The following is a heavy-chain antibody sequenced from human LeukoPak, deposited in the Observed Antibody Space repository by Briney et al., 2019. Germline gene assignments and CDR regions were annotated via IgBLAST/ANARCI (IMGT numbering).Heavy chain of an antibody. J-gene: IGHJ4*02. CDR1: GFTFSSYA. Sequence: GGSLRLSCAASGFTFSSYAMHWVRQAPGKGLEWVAVISYDGSNKYYADSVKGRFTISRDNSKNTLYLQMNSLRAEDTAVYYCARDFGYSYSFDYWGQGTLVTVSS. V-gene: IGHV3-30*04. CDR3: ARDFGYSYSFDY. D-gene: IGHD5-18*01. CDR2: ISYDGSNK.